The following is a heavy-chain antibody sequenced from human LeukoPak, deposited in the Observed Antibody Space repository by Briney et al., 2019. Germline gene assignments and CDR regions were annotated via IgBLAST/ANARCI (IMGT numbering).Heavy chain of an antibody. CDR3: ARLYSSSWSIRGYYFDY. D-gene: IGHD6-13*01. Sequence: ASVKVSCKASGGTFSSYAISWVRQAPGQGLEWMGGIIPILGTAIYGKKFQGAVTITADESTSTAYMEVSSLRSEDTAVYYCARLYSSSWSIRGYYFDYWGQGTLVTVSS. J-gene: IGHJ4*02. V-gene: IGHV1-69*13. CDR1: GGTFSSYA. CDR2: IIPILGTA.